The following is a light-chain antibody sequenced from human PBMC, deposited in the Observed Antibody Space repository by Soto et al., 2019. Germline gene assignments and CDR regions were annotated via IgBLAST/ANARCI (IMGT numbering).Light chain of an antibody. J-gene: IGLJ2*01. CDR1: SSNIGAGYD. CDR2: GKN. V-gene: IGLV1-40*01. Sequence: QSVLTQPPSVSGAPGQRVTISCTGSSSNIGAGYDVHWYLQLPGTAPKLLIYGKNNRPSGVPDRFSGSKSGTSASLAITGXQAEDEGDYYCRSYDSSLSAYVVFGGGTKLTVL. CDR3: RSYDSSLSAYVV.